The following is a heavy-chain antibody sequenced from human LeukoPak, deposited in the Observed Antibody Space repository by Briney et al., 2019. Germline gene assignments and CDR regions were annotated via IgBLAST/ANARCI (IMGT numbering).Heavy chain of an antibody. CDR3: ARGLLEYQLLGLGY. Sequence: PGGSLGLSCAASGFTFSSYSMNWVRQAPGKGLEWVSVIYSGGSTYYADSVKGRFTISRDNSKNTLYLQMNSLRAEDTAVYYCARGLLEYQLLGLGYWGQGTLVTVSS. J-gene: IGHJ4*02. V-gene: IGHV3-66*01. CDR2: IYSGGST. D-gene: IGHD2-2*01. CDR1: GFTFSSYS.